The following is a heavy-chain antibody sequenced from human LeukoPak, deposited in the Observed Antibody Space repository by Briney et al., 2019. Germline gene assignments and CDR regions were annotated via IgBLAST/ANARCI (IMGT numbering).Heavy chain of an antibody. D-gene: IGHD2-21*01. V-gene: IGHV3-21*01. J-gene: IGHJ6*03. CDR1: GFTFSSYS. CDR3: ARDRPIIPGALSCMDV. Sequence: GGSLRLSCAASGFTFSSYSMNWVRQAPGKGPEWVSSISSSSSYIYYADSVKGRFTISRDNAKNSLYLQMNSLRAEDTAVYYCARDRPIIPGALSCMDVWGKGTTVTVSS. CDR2: ISSSSSYI.